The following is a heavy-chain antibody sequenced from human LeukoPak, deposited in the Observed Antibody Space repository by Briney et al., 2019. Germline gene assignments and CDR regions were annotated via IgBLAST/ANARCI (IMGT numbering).Heavy chain of an antibody. CDR1: GYTFTSYG. CDR3: ARDSALDDIVVVPAAIDWFDP. J-gene: IGHJ5*02. D-gene: IGHD2-2*01. V-gene: IGHV1-18*01. Sequence: ASVKVPCKASGYTFTSYGISWVRQAPGQGLEWMGWISAYNGNTNYAQKLQGRVTMTTDTSTSTAYMELRSLRSDDTAVYYCARDSALDDIVVVPAAIDWFDPWGQGTLVTVSS. CDR2: ISAYNGNT.